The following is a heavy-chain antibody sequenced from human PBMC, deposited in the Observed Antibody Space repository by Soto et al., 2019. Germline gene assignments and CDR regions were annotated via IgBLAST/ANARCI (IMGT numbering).Heavy chain of an antibody. CDR3: AREMVLRYFDWFPASYYYYYGMDV. J-gene: IGHJ6*02. V-gene: IGHV1-18*01. D-gene: IGHD3-9*01. Sequence: ASVKVSCKASGYTFTSYGISWVRQAPGQGLEWMGWISAYNGNTNYAQKLQGRVTMTTDTSTSTAYMELRSLRSDDTAVYYCAREMVLRYFDWFPASYYYYYGMDVWGQGTTVTVSS. CDR2: ISAYNGNT. CDR1: GYTFTSYG.